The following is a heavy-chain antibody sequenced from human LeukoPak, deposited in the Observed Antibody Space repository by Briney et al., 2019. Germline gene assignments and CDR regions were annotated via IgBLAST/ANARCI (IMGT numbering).Heavy chain of an antibody. J-gene: IGHJ4*02. Sequence: PGGSLRLSCAASGFTFDDYAMHWVRQVPGKGLEWVSGISWNSGSIGYADSVKGRFTISRDNAKNSLYLQMNSLRAEDTALYYCTSSSGLTEFDYWGQGTLVTVSS. CDR3: TSSSGLTEFDY. CDR2: ISWNSGSI. V-gene: IGHV3-9*01. CDR1: GFTFDDYA. D-gene: IGHD3-9*01.